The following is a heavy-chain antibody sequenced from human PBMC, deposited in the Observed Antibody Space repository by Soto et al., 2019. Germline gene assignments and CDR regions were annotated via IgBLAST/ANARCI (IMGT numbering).Heavy chain of an antibody. CDR3: ARELRMVRGPNYYYYYGMDV. CDR2: IWYDGSNK. Sequence: PGGSLRLSCAASGFTFSSYGMHWVRQAPDKGLEWVAVIWYDGSNKYYANSVKGRFTISRDNSKNTLYLQMNSLRAEDTAVYYCARELRMVRGPNYYYYYGMDVWGQGTTVTAP. V-gene: IGHV3-33*01. D-gene: IGHD3-10*01. CDR1: GFTFSSYG. J-gene: IGHJ6*02.